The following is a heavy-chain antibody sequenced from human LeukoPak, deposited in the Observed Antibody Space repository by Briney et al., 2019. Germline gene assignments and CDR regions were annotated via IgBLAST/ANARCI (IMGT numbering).Heavy chain of an antibody. CDR3: ARAQTEGYFDY. J-gene: IGHJ4*02. CDR1: GFTFSSYG. V-gene: IGHV3-33*01. CDR2: IWYDGSNK. Sequence: PGRSLRLSCAASGFTFSSYGMHWVRQAPGKGLEWVAVIWYDGSNKYYADSVKGRFTISRDNSKNTLYLQMNSLRAEDTAVHYCARAQTEGYFDYWGQGTLVTVSS.